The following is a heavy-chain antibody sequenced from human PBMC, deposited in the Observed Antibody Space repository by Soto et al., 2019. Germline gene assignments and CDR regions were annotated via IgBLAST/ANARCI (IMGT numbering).Heavy chain of an antibody. V-gene: IGHV3-30*18. CDR1: VFSPSAYG. D-gene: IGHD3-22*01. CDR3: AKEHMILYSFXGXDACRH. CDR2: ISYDGSNK. Sequence: GGSLRVACATSVFSPSAYGMHGFLLAPYKGMEWVAVISYDGSNKYYADSVKGRFTISRDNSKNTLYLQMNSLRAEDTVVYYCAKEHMILYSFXGXDACRHW. J-gene: IGHJ1*01.